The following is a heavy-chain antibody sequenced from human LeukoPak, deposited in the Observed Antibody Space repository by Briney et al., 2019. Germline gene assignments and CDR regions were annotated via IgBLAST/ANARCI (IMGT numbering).Heavy chain of an antibody. J-gene: IGHJ4*02. CDR3: ARSYGSGSYFDS. V-gene: IGHV4-34*01. D-gene: IGHD3-10*01. Sequence: SETLSLTCAVYGGSFSGYYWSWIRQPPGKGLEWIGEINHSGSTNYNPSLKSRVTISVDTSKNQFSLKLSSVTTVDTAVYFCARSYGSGSYFDSWGQGTLVTVSS. CDR1: GGSFSGYY. CDR2: INHSGST.